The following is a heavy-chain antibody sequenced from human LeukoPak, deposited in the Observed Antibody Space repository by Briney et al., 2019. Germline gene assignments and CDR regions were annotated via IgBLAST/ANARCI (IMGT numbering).Heavy chain of an antibody. CDR2: IYYNGST. CDR3: ARSLRTGDYGRGFFDY. J-gene: IGHJ4*02. CDR1: GGSINSSSYY. V-gene: IGHV4-39*07. D-gene: IGHD4-17*01. Sequence: PSETLSLTCTVSGGSINSSSYYWGWIRQPPGKGLEWIGTIYYNGSTYYNPSLKSRVTMSVDTSKNQFSLKLNSVTAADTAVYYCARSLRTGDYGRGFFDYWGQGTLVTVSS.